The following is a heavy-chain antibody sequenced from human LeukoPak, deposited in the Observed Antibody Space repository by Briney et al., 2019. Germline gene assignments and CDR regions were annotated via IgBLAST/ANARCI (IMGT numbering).Heavy chain of an antibody. CDR3: ARESLFATGYVGIDY. CDR2: IYYSGST. Sequence: PSETLSLTCTVSGGSISSGDYYWSWIRQPPGKGLEWIGYIYYSGSTNYNPSLKSRVTISVDTSKNQFSLKLSSVTAADTAVYYCARESLFATGYVGIDYWGQGTLVTVSS. CDR1: GGSISSGDYY. V-gene: IGHV4-61*08. J-gene: IGHJ4*02. D-gene: IGHD3-9*01.